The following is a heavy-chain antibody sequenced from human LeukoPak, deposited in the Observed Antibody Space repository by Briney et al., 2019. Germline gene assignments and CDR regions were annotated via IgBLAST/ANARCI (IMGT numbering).Heavy chain of an antibody. CDR1: GGSISSSSYY. J-gene: IGHJ3*02. D-gene: IGHD2-2*01. CDR3: AAGRDCSSTSCHDVAFDI. CDR2: IYYSGST. V-gene: IGHV4-39*07. Sequence: SETLSLTCTVSGGSISSSSYYWGWIRQPPGKGLEWIGSIYYSGSTYYSPSLKSRVTISVDTSKNQFSLKLSSVTAADTAVYYCAAGRDCSSTSCHDVAFDIWGQGTMVTVSS.